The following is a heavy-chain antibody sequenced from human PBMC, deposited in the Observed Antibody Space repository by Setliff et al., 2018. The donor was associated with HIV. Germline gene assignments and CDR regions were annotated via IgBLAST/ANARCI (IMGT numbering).Heavy chain of an antibody. D-gene: IGHD3-10*01. CDR3: AREAGSGSYYSRVYYMDV. CDR2: IFTSGST. CDR1: GGSISSGSYY. V-gene: IGHV4-61*02. Sequence: SETLSLTCTVSGGSISSGSYYWNWIRKPAGKGLGWIGRIFTSGSTNYNPSLKSRVTISVDTSKNQFSRKLRSVTVADTAVYYCAREAGSGSYYSRVYYMDVWGKGTTVTVSS. J-gene: IGHJ6*03.